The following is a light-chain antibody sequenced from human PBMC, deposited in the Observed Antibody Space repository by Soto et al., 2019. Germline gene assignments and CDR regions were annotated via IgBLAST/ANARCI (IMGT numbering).Light chain of an antibody. CDR1: EDIINS. V-gene: IGKV1-12*01. Sequence: DIQVTQSPSSMAASVGDRVAITCRASEDIINSLTWYQQKPGKAPKLLIYDASTLERGVPSRFSGGGSGTDFTLTISGLQPEDTVTYYCQQAKSLPITFGQGTRLE. CDR2: DAS. J-gene: IGKJ5*01. CDR3: QQAKSLPIT.